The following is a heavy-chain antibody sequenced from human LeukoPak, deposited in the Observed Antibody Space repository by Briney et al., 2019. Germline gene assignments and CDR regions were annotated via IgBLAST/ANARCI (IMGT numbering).Heavy chain of an antibody. Sequence: PSETLSLTCTVSGGSISSYYWSWIRQPAGKGLEWIGRIYTSGSTDYNPSLKSRVTISVDTSRNQFSLTLTSVTAADTAVYYCARDAPTAYCSRGSCYFDYWGQGTLVTVSS. J-gene: IGHJ4*02. V-gene: IGHV4-4*07. D-gene: IGHD2-15*01. CDR3: ARDAPTAYCSRGSCYFDY. CDR1: GGSISSYY. CDR2: IYTSGST.